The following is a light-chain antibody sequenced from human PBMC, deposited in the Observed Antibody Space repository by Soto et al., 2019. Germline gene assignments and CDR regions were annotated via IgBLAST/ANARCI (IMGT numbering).Light chain of an antibody. CDR1: KSVSSSY. J-gene: IGKJ1*01. V-gene: IGKV3-20*01. Sequence: EIVLTQSPGTLSLSPGERDTLSCRASKSVSSSYLAWYQQKPGQAPRLLIYDASIRATGIPDTFSGSGSGTDFILTISRLEPEDFAVYYCQQYGSSPRTFGQGTKVEIK. CDR3: QQYGSSPRT. CDR2: DAS.